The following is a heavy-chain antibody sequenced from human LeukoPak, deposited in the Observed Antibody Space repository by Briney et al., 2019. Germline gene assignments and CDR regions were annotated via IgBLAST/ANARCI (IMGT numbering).Heavy chain of an antibody. J-gene: IGHJ5*02. CDR1: GGSISSYY. Sequence: SEALSLTCTVSGGSISSYYWNWIRQPPGKGLEWIGYIYYSGSTNYNPSLKSRVTISVDTSKNQFSLNLTSVTAADTAVYYCARFTPQGYGWGGYNRFDPWGQGTLVTVSS. CDR2: IYYSGST. D-gene: IGHD3-16*01. CDR3: ARFTPQGYGWGGYNRFDP. V-gene: IGHV4-59*01.